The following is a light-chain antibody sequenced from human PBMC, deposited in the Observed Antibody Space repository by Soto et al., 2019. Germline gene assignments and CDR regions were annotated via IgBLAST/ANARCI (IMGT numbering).Light chain of an antibody. J-gene: IGKJ5*01. V-gene: IGKV3-20*01. CDR3: HHYDSSPPYT. CDR2: AAS. Sequence: EIVLAQSPATLSLSPGEIATLSCRASRIFASSYLAWYQHKPGQAPRLLIYAASSRATGIPDRFIGSGSGTDSTLTISRLEPDDSAVYYCHHYDSSPPYTFGQGTRLEIK. CDR1: RIFASSY.